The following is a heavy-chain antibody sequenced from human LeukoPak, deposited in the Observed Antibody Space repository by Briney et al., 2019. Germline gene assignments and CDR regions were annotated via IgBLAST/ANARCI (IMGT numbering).Heavy chain of an antibody. CDR3: AKAHSSGYPQRPFDY. Sequence: PGGSLRLSCAASGFTFSSYAMSWVRQAPGKGLEWVSTITGSGGNTYYADSVKGRFTISRDNSKNTLYLQMNSLRAEDTAVYYCAKAHSSGYPQRPFDYWGQGTLVIVSS. J-gene: IGHJ4*02. V-gene: IGHV3-23*01. CDR1: GFTFSSYA. D-gene: IGHD5-12*01. CDR2: ITGSGGNT.